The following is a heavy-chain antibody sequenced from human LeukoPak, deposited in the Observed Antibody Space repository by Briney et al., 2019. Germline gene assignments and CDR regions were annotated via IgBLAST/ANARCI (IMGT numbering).Heavy chain of an antibody. CDR1: GGSISSHY. V-gene: IGHV4-59*08. Sequence: SETLSLTCTVSGGSISSHYWGWVRQPPGKGLEWIGYIYYSGSTNYNPSLKSRVTISVDTSRNQLSLKLSSVTAADTAVYYCARHWETSSWYVDYWGQGTLVTVSS. CDR3: ARHWETSSWYVDY. CDR2: IYYSGST. J-gene: IGHJ4*02. D-gene: IGHD6-13*01.